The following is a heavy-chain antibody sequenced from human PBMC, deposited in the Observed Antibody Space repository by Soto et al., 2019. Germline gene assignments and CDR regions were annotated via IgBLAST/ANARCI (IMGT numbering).Heavy chain of an antibody. CDR1: GFTFSSYS. CDR3: ARRYSGSPYYYYYGMDV. Sequence: GGSLRLSCAASGFTFSSYSMNWVRQAPGKGLEWVSSISSSSSYIYYADSVKGRFTISRDNAKNSLYLQMNSLRAEDTAVYYCARRYSGSPYYYYYGMDVWGQGTTVTVSS. CDR2: ISSSSSYI. V-gene: IGHV3-21*01. D-gene: IGHD6-6*01. J-gene: IGHJ6*02.